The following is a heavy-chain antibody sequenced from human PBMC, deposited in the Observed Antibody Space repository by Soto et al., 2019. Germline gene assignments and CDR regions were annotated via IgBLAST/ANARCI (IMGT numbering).Heavy chain of an antibody. V-gene: IGHV1-69*12. CDR2: IIPIFGTA. CDR1: GGTFSSYA. Sequence: QVQLVQSGAEVKKPGSSVKVSCKASGGTFSSYAISWVRQAPGQGLEWMGGIIPIFGTANYAQKFQCRVTITADESTSTAYMELRSLRSEDTAVYYCARRGCSGGSCYAAWFDPWGQGTLVTVSS. CDR3: ARRGCSGGSCYAAWFDP. J-gene: IGHJ5*02. D-gene: IGHD2-15*01.